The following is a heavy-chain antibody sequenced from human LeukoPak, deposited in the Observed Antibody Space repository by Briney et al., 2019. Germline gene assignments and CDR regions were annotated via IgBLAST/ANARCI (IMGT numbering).Heavy chain of an antibody. CDR1: GFTFSSYA. CDR2: ISGSGGST. Sequence: GGSLRLSCAASGFTFSSYAMSWVRQTPGKGLEWVSAISGSGGSTYYADPVKGRFTISRDNSKNTLYLQMNSLRAEDTAVYSCAKAPTTMVRGVTYFDYWGQGTLVTVSS. J-gene: IGHJ4*02. D-gene: IGHD3-10*01. V-gene: IGHV3-23*01. CDR3: AKAPTTMVRGVTYFDY.